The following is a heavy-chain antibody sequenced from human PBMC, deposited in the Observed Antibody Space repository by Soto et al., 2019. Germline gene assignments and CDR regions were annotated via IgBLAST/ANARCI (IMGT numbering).Heavy chain of an antibody. CDR2: IIPIFGTA. J-gene: IGHJ4*02. Sequence: VASVKVSCKASGGTFSSYAISWLRQAPGQGLEWMGGIIPIFGTANYAQKFQGRVTITADKSTSTAYMELSSLRSEDTAVYYCARAGLGRWLRRYYFDYWGQGTLVTVSS. CDR1: GGTFSSYA. CDR3: ARAGLGRWLRRYYFDY. D-gene: IGHD5-12*01. V-gene: IGHV1-69*06.